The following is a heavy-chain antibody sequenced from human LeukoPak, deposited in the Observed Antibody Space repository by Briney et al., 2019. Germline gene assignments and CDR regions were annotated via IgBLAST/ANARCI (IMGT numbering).Heavy chain of an antibody. V-gene: IGHV4-59*01. CDR1: GGSISSYY. D-gene: IGHD2-2*01. CDR3: ARHAGGYCSSTSCHNWFDP. J-gene: IGHJ5*02. CDR2: IYYSGST. Sequence: SGTLSLTCAVSGGSISSYYWSWIRQPPGKGLEWIGYIYYSGSTNYNPSLKSRVTISVDTSKNQFSLKLSSVTAADTAVYYCARHAGGYCSSTSCHNWFDPWGQGTLVTVSS.